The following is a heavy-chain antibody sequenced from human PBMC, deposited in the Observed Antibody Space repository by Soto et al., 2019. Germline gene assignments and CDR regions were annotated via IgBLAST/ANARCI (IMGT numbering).Heavy chain of an antibody. CDR1: GFTVSSNY. V-gene: IGHV3-53*01. CDR3: ATYDYGGKGWFDP. Sequence: GGSLRLSCAASGFTVSSNYMSWVRQAPGKGLEWVSVIYSGGSTYYADSVKGRFTISRDNSKNTLYLQMNSLRAEDTAVYYCATYDYGGKGWFDPWGQGTLVTVSS. J-gene: IGHJ5*02. D-gene: IGHD4-17*01. CDR2: IYSGGST.